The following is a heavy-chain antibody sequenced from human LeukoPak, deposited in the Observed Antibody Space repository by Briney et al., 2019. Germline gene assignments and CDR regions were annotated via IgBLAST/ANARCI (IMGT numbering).Heavy chain of an antibody. CDR1: DASIRSINHY. D-gene: IGHD3-22*01. CDR3: ARHPRYDSSGNHSPYYFDR. J-gene: IGHJ4*02. CDR2: IYHSGST. V-gene: IGHV4-39*01. Sequence: SETLSLACTVSDASIRSINHYWGWIRQPPGRGLEWIGSIYHSGSTYYNPSLKSRVSISVDTSKNQFSLKLSSVSAADTAAYFCARHPRYDSSGNHSPYYFDRWGQGTLVTVSS.